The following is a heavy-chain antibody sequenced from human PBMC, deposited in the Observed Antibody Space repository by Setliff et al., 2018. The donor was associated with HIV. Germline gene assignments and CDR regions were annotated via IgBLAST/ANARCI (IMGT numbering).Heavy chain of an antibody. D-gene: IGHD3-9*01. CDR1: RYTFTSYG. Sequence: ASVKVSCKASRYTFTSYGISWVRQAPGQGLEWMGWINTYKGNTNYAQKVQGRVTMTKDTSTSTAYLEVRSLRSDDTAAYYCARTILRYFGWENPLPDAFDIWGQGTMVTVSS. V-gene: IGHV1-18*01. J-gene: IGHJ3*02. CDR3: ARTILRYFGWENPLPDAFDI. CDR2: INTYKGNT.